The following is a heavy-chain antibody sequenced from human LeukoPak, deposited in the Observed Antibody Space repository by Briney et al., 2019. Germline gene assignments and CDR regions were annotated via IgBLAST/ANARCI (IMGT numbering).Heavy chain of an antibody. J-gene: IGHJ4*02. Sequence: SETLSLTCAVYGGSFSGYCWSWIRQPPGKGLEWIGEINHSGSTNYNPSLKSRVTISVDTSKNQFSLKLGSVTAADTAVYYCARGRQWEPFFDYWGQGTLVTVSS. CDR1: GGSFSGYC. V-gene: IGHV4-34*01. CDR3: ARGRQWEPFFDY. CDR2: INHSGST. D-gene: IGHD1-26*01.